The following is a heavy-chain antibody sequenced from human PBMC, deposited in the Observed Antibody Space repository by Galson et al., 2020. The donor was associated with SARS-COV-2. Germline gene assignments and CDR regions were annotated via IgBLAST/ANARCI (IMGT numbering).Heavy chain of an antibody. CDR2: IKTYNGDT. CDR3: AREDDSDGNDYYYLDF. D-gene: IGHD3-22*01. Sequence: PVKVSYTASGYIFAAFGIRSVRQAPGHGREWMGWIKTYNGDTNYAQKLQGRVTMTTDAPTSTVYMELRSLNFDDTAVYFCAREDDSDGNDYYYLDFWGQGTLGTVSS. J-gene: IGHJ4*02. V-gene: IGHV1-18*04. CDR1: GYIFAAFG.